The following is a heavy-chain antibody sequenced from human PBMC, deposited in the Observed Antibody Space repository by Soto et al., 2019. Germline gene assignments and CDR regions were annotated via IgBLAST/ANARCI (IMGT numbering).Heavy chain of an antibody. CDR3: ARAIGADFFDY. D-gene: IGHD6-25*01. Sequence: GGSLRLSCIASGFTFSNYAMSWVRQAPGKGLEWVSTISDNGANTFIGDSMKDHFDISRDNSKNTVFLHLSTVRAEDTAIYYCARAIGADFFDYWGQGTPVTVSS. V-gene: IGHV3-23*01. J-gene: IGHJ4*02. CDR1: GFTFSNYA. CDR2: ISDNGANT.